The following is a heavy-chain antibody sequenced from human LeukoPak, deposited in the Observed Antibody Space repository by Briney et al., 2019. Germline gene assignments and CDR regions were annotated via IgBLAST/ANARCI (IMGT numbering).Heavy chain of an antibody. CDR2: IYHSGST. CDR3: ARVSGSSVGMDV. V-gene: IGHV4-39*07. Sequence: TSETLSLTCTVSGGSISSSSYYWGWIRQPPGKGLEWIGSIYHSGSTYYNPSLKSRVTISVDTSKNQFSLKLSSVTAADTAVYYCARVSGSSVGMDVWGKGTTVTVSS. D-gene: IGHD1-26*01. CDR1: GGSISSSSYY. J-gene: IGHJ6*04.